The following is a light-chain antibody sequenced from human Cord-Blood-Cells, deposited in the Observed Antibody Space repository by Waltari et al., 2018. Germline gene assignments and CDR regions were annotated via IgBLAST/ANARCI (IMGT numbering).Light chain of an antibody. CDR2: DAS. CDR3: QQRSNWLT. J-gene: IGKJ4*01. Sequence: EIVLTQSPATLSLSPWERATLSCRASPSVSSYLAWYQQKPGQAPRLLIYDASNRATGIPARFSGSGSGTDFTLTISSLEPEDFAVYYCQQRSNWLTFGGGTKVEIK. V-gene: IGKV3-11*01. CDR1: PSVSSY.